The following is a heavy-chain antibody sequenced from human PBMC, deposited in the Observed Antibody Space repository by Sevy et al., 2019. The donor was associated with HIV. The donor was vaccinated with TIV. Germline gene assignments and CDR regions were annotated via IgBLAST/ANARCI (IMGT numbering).Heavy chain of an antibody. D-gene: IGHD2-15*01. J-gene: IGHJ6*02. CDR2: MNPNSGNT. CDR3: ATNRDKICSGGSCYSDYYYGMDV. CDR1: GYTFTSYD. Sequence: ASVKVSCKASGYTFTSYDINWVRQATGQGLEWMGWMNPNSGNTGYAQKFQGRVTMTRNTSISTAYMELSSLGSEDTAVYYCATNRDKICSGGSCYSDYYYGMDVWGQGTTVTVSS. V-gene: IGHV1-8*01.